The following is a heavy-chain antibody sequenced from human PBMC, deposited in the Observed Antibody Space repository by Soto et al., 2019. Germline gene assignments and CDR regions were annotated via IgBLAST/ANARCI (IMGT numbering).Heavy chain of an antibody. CDR1: GGTFSSYA. D-gene: IGHD6-19*01. Sequence: GASVKVSCKASGGTFSSYAISWVRQAPGQGLEWMGGIIPIFGSANYAQKFQGRVTITADESTSTAYMELSSLRSEDTAVYYCANSLAGTLPDYWGQGTLVTVSS. J-gene: IGHJ4*02. CDR2: IIPIFGSA. CDR3: ANSLAGTLPDY. V-gene: IGHV1-69*13.